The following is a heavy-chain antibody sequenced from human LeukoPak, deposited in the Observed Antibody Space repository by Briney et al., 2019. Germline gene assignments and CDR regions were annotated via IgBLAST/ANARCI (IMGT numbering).Heavy chain of an antibody. V-gene: IGHV3-64*01. D-gene: IGHD6-13*01. J-gene: IGHJ4*02. Sequence: PGGSLRLSCAASGFTFSSYSMHWVRQAPGKGLESISAVSGDGSRTYYANSVKGRFTISRDNSENTLYLHMGSLTAEDMAVYYCAREGTPGTLDYWGQGTLVTVSS. CDR3: AREGTPGTLDY. CDR1: GFTFSSYS. CDR2: VSGDGSRT.